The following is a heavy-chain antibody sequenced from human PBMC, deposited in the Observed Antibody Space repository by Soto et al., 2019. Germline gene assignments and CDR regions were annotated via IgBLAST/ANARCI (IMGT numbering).Heavy chain of an antibody. CDR3: ASGPDSYDISGYFEP. J-gene: IGHJ5*02. Sequence: ASVKVSCKISGHTLTELSIHWVRQAPGKGLEWMGGFDPEGGEAIYAQKWHGRVTVTEDTVTDTAYMELSGLNSDDTAVYFCASGPDSYDISGYFEPWGQGTLVTVSS. D-gene: IGHD3-22*01. CDR1: GHTLTELS. V-gene: IGHV1-24*01. CDR2: FDPEGGEA.